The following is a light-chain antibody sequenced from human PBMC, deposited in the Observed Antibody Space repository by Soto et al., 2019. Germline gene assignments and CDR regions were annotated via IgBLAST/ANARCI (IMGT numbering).Light chain of an antibody. CDR1: QGIIDY. CDR3: QKYNSAPRT. Sequence: DIQMTQSPSSLAASVGDRVTITCRASQGIIDYLAWYQQKPGKAPKLLIYAASTLQSGVPSRFSGSGAGTDFTRTMNSVQPEDVATYYCQKYNSAPRTFGQGTKVEIK. J-gene: IGKJ1*01. CDR2: AAS. V-gene: IGKV1-27*01.